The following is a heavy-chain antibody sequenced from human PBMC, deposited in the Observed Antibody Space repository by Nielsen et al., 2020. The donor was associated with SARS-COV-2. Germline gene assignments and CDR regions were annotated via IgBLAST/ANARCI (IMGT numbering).Heavy chain of an antibody. J-gene: IGHJ4*02. Sequence: GESLKISCAASGFTFRDYAMTWVRQAPGKGLDWVSTISGSGGGAYYADSVKGRFTISRDNSKNTLYLQMNSLRAEDTAVYYCAKDLVELGVLTPYFDYWGQGALVTVSS. CDR1: GFTFRDYA. V-gene: IGHV3-23*01. CDR2: ISGSGGGA. CDR3: AKDLVELGVLTPYFDY. D-gene: IGHD4/OR15-4a*01.